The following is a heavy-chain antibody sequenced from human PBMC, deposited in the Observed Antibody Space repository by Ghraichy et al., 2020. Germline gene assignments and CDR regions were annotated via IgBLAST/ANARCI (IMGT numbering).Heavy chain of an antibody. CDR1: GGSISSGGYY. CDR2: IYYSGST. J-gene: IGHJ4*02. Sequence: SETLSLTCTVSGGSISSGGYYWSWIRQHPGKGLEWIGYIYYSGSTYYNPSLKSRVTISVDTSKNQFSLKLSSVTAADTAVYYCARVGGSRGYLGKYYFDYWGQGTLATVSS. V-gene: IGHV4-31*03. D-gene: IGHD3-22*01. CDR3: ARVGGSRGYLGKYYFDY.